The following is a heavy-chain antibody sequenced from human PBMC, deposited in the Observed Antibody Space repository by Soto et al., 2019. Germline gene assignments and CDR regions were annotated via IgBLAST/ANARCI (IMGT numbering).Heavy chain of an antibody. CDR2: ISYDGSNK. Sequence: PGGSLRLSCAASGFTFSSYGMHWVRQAPGKGLEWVAVISYDGSNKYYADSVKGRFTISRDNSKNTLYLQMNSLRAEDTAVYYCAVFCGGDCYPSVFDYWGQGTLVTVSS. CDR1: GFTFSSYG. V-gene: IGHV3-30*03. J-gene: IGHJ4*02. CDR3: AVFCGGDCYPSVFDY. D-gene: IGHD2-21*02.